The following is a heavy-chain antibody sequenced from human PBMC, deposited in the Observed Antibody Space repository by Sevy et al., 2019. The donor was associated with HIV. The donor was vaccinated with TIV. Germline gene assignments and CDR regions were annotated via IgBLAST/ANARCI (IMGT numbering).Heavy chain of an antibody. Sequence: GGSLRLSCAASGFTFSSYEMNWVRQAPGKGLEWVSYISSSGSTIYYADSVKGRFTISRDNAKNSLYLQMNSLRAEDTAVYYCAREVYYYGSGSYAGTPYDLGFDPWGQGTLVTVSS. V-gene: IGHV3-48*03. J-gene: IGHJ5*02. CDR3: AREVYYYGSGSYAGTPYDLGFDP. CDR2: ISSSGSTI. D-gene: IGHD3-10*01. CDR1: GFTFSSYE.